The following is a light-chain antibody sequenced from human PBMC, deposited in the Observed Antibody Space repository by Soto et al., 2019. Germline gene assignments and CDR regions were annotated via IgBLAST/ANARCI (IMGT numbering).Light chain of an antibody. CDR3: SSYTSSSTLEVV. CDR2: EVS. V-gene: IGLV2-14*01. J-gene: IGLJ2*01. CDR1: SSDVGGYNY. Sequence: QSALTQPASVSGSPGQWITISCTGTSSDVGGYNYVSWYQQHPGKAPKLMIYEVSNRPSGVSNRFSGSKSGTTASLTISGLQAEDEADYYCSSYTSSSTLEVVFGGGTKLTVL.